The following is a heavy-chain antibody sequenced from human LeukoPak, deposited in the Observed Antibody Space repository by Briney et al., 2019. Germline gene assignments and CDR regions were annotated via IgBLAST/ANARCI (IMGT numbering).Heavy chain of an antibody. Sequence: SETLSLTCTVSGVPISSSNSYWGWIRQPPGKGLEWIGSIYYSGNTYYNASLKSQVSISIDTSKNRFSLKLTSVTAADTAVYYCARQTGSGLFILPGGQGTLVTVSS. CDR1: GVPISSSNSY. D-gene: IGHD3/OR15-3a*01. CDR2: IYYSGNT. CDR3: ARQTGSGLFILP. J-gene: IGHJ4*02. V-gene: IGHV4-39*01.